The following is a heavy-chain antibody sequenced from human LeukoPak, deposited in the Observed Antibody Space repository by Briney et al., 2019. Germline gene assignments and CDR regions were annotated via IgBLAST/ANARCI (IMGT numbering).Heavy chain of an antibody. V-gene: IGHV3-23*01. CDR1: GFTFSSYA. Sequence: GGSLRLSCAASGFTFSSYAMSWVRQAPGKGLEWVSIISGSGTSTDYADSVKGRFTISRDNSQNTLYLQMNSLRAEDTAVYYCAKSFGPVIAAAGSGADWGQGTLVTVSS. CDR2: ISGSGTST. J-gene: IGHJ4*02. CDR3: AKSFGPVIAAAGSGAD. D-gene: IGHD6-13*01.